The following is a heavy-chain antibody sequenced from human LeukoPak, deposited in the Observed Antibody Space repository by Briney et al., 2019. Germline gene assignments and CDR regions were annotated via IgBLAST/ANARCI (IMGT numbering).Heavy chain of an antibody. CDR2: ISASGSAT. D-gene: IGHD3-3*01. Sequence: PGGSLRLSCAASGFTLGSAHAMTWVRQAPGTGLEWVSLISASGSATYYADSVRGRFAISRDISKNTLFLQMSSLRTEDTAVYYCAKGTLFGMVTSFDFWGQGTLVTVSS. CDR3: AKGTLFGMVTSFDF. CDR1: GFTLGSAHA. V-gene: IGHV3-23*01. J-gene: IGHJ4*02.